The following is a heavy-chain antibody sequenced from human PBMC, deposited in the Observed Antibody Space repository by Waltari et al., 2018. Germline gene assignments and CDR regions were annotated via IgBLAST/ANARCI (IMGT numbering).Heavy chain of an antibody. Sequence: EVQLVPSGAVMKKPGESQKTPCRGSGYNFSNYWLGWVRQMPGKGLEWMGIVDPGNSDRIYSPSFQGRVAISADTSTNIASLYWSSLKTSDTAIYYCARGDGANWGQGTLVTVSS. D-gene: IGHD3-10*01. CDR1: GYNFSNYW. V-gene: IGHV5-51*01. CDR3: ARGDGAN. J-gene: IGHJ4*02. CDR2: VDPGNSDR.